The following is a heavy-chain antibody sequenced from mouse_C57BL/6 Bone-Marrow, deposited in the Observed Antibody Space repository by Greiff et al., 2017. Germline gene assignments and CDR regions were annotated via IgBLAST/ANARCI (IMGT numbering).Heavy chain of an antibody. CDR3: AKQGYYFDY. Sequence: EVQVQQSGAGLVKPGASLKLSCAASGYTFTDYGMHWVSQAPEQGLEWIAYISTGSSTINYDDTVKGRFTISRDNATNTLFLQMTSLVSEDTAMYYCAKQGYYFDYWGQGTTLTVSS. V-gene: IGHV5-17*01. CDR1: GYTFTDYG. CDR2: ISTGSSTI. J-gene: IGHJ2*01.